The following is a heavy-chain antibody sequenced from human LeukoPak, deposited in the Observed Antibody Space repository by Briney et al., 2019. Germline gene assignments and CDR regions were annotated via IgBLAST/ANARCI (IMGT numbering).Heavy chain of an antibody. CDR1: GYTFTDYY. CDR2: INPNTGGT. CDR3: ARAGGGYYLPFDY. J-gene: IGHJ4*02. V-gene: IGHV1-2*02. D-gene: IGHD3-22*01. Sequence: ASVKVSCKASGYTFTDYYVHWVRQAPGQGPQWMGWINPNTGGTNYAQKFHGRVTMTRDTSISTAYMELSRLRSDDTAVYYCARAGGGYYLPFDYWGQGTLVTVSS.